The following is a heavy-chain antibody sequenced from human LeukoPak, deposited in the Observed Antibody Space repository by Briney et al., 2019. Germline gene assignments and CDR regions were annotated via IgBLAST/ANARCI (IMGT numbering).Heavy chain of an antibody. CDR2: MNPNTGNT. CDR3: ARGGGRDYGDFSAYYYYALDV. CDR1: GYTFSSYD. Sequence: ASVKVSCKASGYTFSSYDINWVRQAPGQGLEWMGWMNPNTGNTGYAQKFQGRVTMTRDTSISTAYMELGSLGSEDTAVYYCARGGGRDYGDFSAYYYYALDVWGQGTTVTVSS. J-gene: IGHJ6*02. D-gene: IGHD4-17*01. V-gene: IGHV1-8*01.